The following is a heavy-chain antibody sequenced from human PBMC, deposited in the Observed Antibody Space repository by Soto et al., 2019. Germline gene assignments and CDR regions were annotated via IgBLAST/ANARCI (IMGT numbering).Heavy chain of an antibody. CDR3: ASHSFQNVVGEIDAPLNWFDP. J-gene: IGHJ5*02. CDR2: IHSSWRT. CDR1: GGSISGSSYY. V-gene: IGHV4-39*01. D-gene: IGHD2-15*01. Sequence: SETLSLSGSVAGGSISGSSYYWAWFRQPPGKGLEWIGSIHSSWRTYRTPSLKGRVTISVDMFKNQFSLKLNSVTAADTAVYFCASHSFQNVVGEIDAPLNWFDPWGQGTLVPVSS.